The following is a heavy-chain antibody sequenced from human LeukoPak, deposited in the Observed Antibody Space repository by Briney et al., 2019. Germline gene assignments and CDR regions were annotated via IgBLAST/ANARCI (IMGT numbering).Heavy chain of an antibody. D-gene: IGHD1-1*01. CDR1: GFTFSTYT. Sequence: GGSLRLSCAASGFTFSTYTMNWVRQAPGKGLEWVSSISSSSSYIYFADSVKGRFTISRDNARNSLYLQMNSLRAEDTAVYYCARDPRTVRIWGQGTLVTVSS. J-gene: IGHJ4*02. CDR3: ARDPRTVRI. V-gene: IGHV3-21*01. CDR2: ISSSSSYI.